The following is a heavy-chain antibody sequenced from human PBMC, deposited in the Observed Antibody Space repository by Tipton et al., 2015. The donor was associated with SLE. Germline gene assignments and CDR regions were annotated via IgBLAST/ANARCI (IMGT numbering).Heavy chain of an antibody. J-gene: IGHJ5*02. Sequence: LRLSCTVSGGSISGYYWSWVRQPPGKGLEWIGYIYYSGSTNYNPSLKGRVTISVDTSKNQFSLKLSSVTAADTAVYYCARQSYPGLVVYAHNWFDPWGQGTLVTVSS. CDR3: ARQSYPGLVVYAHNWFDP. V-gene: IGHV4-59*08. CDR1: GGSISGYY. D-gene: IGHD2-8*02. CDR2: IYYSGST.